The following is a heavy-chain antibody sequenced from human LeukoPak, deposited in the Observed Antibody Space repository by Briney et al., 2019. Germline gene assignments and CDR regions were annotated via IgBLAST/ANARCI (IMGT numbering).Heavy chain of an antibody. J-gene: IGHJ6*02. CDR1: GGSISSYY. D-gene: IGHD3-22*01. Sequence: PSETLSLTCTVSGGSISSYYWSWIRQPPGKGLEWIGYISDSGSTDYNPSLKSRVIISADTSENQFTLKLTSVTAADTAVYYCAKSDYYDSSGFNYYYYGMDVWGQGTTVTVSS. CDR3: AKSDYYDSSGFNYYYYGMDV. V-gene: IGHV4-59*01. CDR2: ISDSGST.